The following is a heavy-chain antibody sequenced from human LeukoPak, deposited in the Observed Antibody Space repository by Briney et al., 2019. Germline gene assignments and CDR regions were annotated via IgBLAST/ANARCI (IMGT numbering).Heavy chain of an antibody. V-gene: IGHV1-2*02. CDR3: AREPYHYDFWSGYLVY. Sequence: ASVKVSCKASGYTFTGYYMHWVRQAPGQGLEWMGWINPNSGGTNYAQKFQGGVTMTRDTSISTAYMELSRLRSDDTAVYYCAREPYHYDFWSGYLVYWGQGTLVTVSS. J-gene: IGHJ4*02. D-gene: IGHD3-3*01. CDR1: GYTFTGYY. CDR2: INPNSGGT.